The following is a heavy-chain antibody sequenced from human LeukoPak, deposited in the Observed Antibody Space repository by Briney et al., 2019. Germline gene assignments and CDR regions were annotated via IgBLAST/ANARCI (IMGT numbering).Heavy chain of an antibody. CDR3: AKGSDYDILTGYANDAFDI. D-gene: IGHD3-9*01. CDR1: GFTFSSYA. J-gene: IGHJ3*02. CDR2: ISGSGGST. Sequence: GGSLRLSCAASGFTFSSYAMSWVRQAPGKGLEWVSAISGSGGSTYYADSVKGRFTISRDKSKNTLYLQMNSLRAEDTAVYYCAKGSDYDILTGYANDAFDIWGQGTMVTVSS. V-gene: IGHV3-23*01.